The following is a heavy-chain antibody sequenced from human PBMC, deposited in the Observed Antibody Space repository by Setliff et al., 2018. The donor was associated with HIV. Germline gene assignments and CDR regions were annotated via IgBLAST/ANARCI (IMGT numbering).Heavy chain of an antibody. CDR1: GYTLTELS. V-gene: IGHV1-24*01. CDR2: FDPEDGET. D-gene: IGHD6-13*01. CDR3: ATAAIWTSSSWSHYFDY. Sequence: WASVKVSCKVSGYTLTELSMHWVRQAPGKGLEWMGGFDPEDGETIYAQEFQGRVTMTEDTSTDTAYMELSSLRSEDTAVYYCATAAIWTSSSWSHYFDYWGQGTLVTVSS. J-gene: IGHJ4*02.